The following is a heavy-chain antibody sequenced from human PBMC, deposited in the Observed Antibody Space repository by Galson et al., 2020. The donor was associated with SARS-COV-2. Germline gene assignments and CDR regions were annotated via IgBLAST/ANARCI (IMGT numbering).Heavy chain of an antibody. V-gene: IGHV1-24*01. Sequence: ASVKVSRKVSGYTLTELSLPWVRPAPGKGLEWMGGFDPEDGETIYAQKFQGRVTMTEETSTDTAYMELSSLRSEDTAVYYCATAIAVAGRPGDYYYYYGMDVWGQGATVTVSS. CDR2: FDPEDGET. D-gene: IGHD6-19*01. J-gene: IGHJ6*02. CDR1: GYTLTELS. CDR3: ATAIAVAGRPGDYYYYYGMDV.